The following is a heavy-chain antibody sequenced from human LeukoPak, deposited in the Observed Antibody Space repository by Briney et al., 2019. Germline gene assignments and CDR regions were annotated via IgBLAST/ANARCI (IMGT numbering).Heavy chain of an antibody. CDR2: ISSNGGST. CDR1: GFTLSSYA. CDR3: ARDRRDGYNQLGAFDI. J-gene: IGHJ3*02. Sequence: GGSLRLSCAASGFTLSSYAMHWVRQAPGKGLEYVSAISSNGGSTYYANSVKGRFTISRDNSKNTLYLQMGSLRAEDMAVYYCARDRRDGYNQLGAFDIWGQGTMVTVSS. V-gene: IGHV3-64*01. D-gene: IGHD5-24*01.